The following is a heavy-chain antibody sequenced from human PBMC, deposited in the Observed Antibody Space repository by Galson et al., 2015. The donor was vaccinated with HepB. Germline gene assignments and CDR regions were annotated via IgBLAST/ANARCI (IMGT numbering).Heavy chain of an antibody. CDR1: GFSLSTSGVG. J-gene: IGHJ4*02. CDR3: AHRSGTGLFDY. CDR2: IYWDDDK. V-gene: IGHV2-5*02. Sequence: PALVKPTQTLTLTCTFSGFSLSTSGVGVGWIRQPPGKALEWLALIYWDDDKRYSPSLKSGLTITKDTSKNQVVLTMTNMDPVDTATYYCAHRSGTGLFDYWGQGTLVTVSS. D-gene: IGHD3-3*01.